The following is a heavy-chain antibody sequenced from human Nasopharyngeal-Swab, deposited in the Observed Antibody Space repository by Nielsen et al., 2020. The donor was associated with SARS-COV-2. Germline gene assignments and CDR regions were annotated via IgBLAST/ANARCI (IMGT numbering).Heavy chain of an antibody. CDR3: ARDYTAMLYYYYYMDV. Sequence: GGSLRLSCAASGFTFSSYAMHWVRQAPGKGLEWVAVILYDGSNKYYADSVKGRFTISRDNSKNTLYLQMNSLRAEDTAVYYCARDYTAMLYYYYYMDVWGKGTTVTVSS. V-gene: IGHV3-30-3*01. J-gene: IGHJ6*03. CDR2: ILYDGSNK. CDR1: GFTFSSYA. D-gene: IGHD5-18*01.